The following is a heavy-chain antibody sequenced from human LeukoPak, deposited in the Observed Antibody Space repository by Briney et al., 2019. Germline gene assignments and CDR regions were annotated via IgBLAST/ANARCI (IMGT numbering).Heavy chain of an antibody. CDR1: GFTFSGSA. V-gene: IGHV3-21*01. CDR2: ISSSSSYI. D-gene: IGHD2-8*01. Sequence: GGSLKLSCAASGFTFSGSAMHWVRQAPGKGLEWVSSISSSSSYIYYADSVEGRFTISRDNAKNSLYLQMNSLRAEDTAVYYCAARYCTNGVCYPDAFDIWGQGTMVTVSS. CDR3: AARYCTNGVCYPDAFDI. J-gene: IGHJ3*02.